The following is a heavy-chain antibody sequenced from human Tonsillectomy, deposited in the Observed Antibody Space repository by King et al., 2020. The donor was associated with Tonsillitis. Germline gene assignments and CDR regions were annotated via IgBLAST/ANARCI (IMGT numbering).Heavy chain of an antibody. CDR2: IWYDGSNK. J-gene: IGHJ4*02. D-gene: IGHD3-22*01. CDR3: ARDGDSSGFIDY. CDR1: GFTFSSYG. V-gene: IGHV3-33*01. Sequence: VQLVESGGGVVQPGRSLRLSCAASGFTFSSYGMHWVRQAPGKGLEWVAVIWYDGSNKYYADSVKGRFTISRDNSKNTLYLQMNSLRAEDTAVYYCARDGDSSGFIDYWGQGTLVTVSS.